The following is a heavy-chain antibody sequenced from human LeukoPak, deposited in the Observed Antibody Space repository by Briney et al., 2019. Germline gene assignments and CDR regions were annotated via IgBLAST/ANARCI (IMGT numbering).Heavy chain of an antibody. J-gene: IGHJ5*02. Sequence: GGSLRLSCAASGFTFSSYAMSWVRQAPGKGLEWVSAISGSGGSTYYADSVKGRFTISRDNSKNTLYLQMNSLRAEDTAVYYCAKEAIAVAGTKGRNWFDPWGQGTLVTVSS. CDR1: GFTFSSYA. CDR3: AKEAIAVAGTKGRNWFDP. D-gene: IGHD6-19*01. CDR2: ISGSGGST. V-gene: IGHV3-23*01.